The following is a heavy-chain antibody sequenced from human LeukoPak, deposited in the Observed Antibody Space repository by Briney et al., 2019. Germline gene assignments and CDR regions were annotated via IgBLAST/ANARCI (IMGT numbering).Heavy chain of an antibody. V-gene: IGHV3-48*03. CDR2: ISAGGRTT. CDR3: ARLGIITAAGSNDY. D-gene: IGHD6-13*01. CDR1: GLTFSNLK. Sequence: PGGSLRLSCAVSGLTFSNLKMNWVRQAPGKGLEWVSYISAGGRTTFYADSVTGRFTVSRDNAKNSLYLQMNSLRAEDTAVYYCARLGIITAAGSNDYWGQGTLVTVSS. J-gene: IGHJ4*02.